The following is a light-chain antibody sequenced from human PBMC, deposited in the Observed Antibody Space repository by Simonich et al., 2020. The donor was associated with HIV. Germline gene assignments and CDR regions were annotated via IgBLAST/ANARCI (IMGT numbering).Light chain of an antibody. Sequence: IVMTQSPDSLAVSLGERATINCKSSQSVFYISNNKNYLALYQQKPGQPPKLLIYWASTRESGVPDRFSGSGSGTDFTLTISSLQAEDVAVYYCQQYYNSPLTFGQGTNVEVK. V-gene: IGKV4-1*01. CDR1: QSVFYISNNKNY. CDR2: WAS. J-gene: IGKJ1*01. CDR3: QQYYNSPLT.